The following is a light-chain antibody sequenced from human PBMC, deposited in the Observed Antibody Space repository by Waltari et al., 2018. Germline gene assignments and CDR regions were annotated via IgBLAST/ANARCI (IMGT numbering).Light chain of an antibody. CDR3: MQGSHWPWT. V-gene: IGKV2-30*01. CDR2: KVS. J-gene: IGKJ1*01. Sequence: DVVMTQSPLSLPVTLGQPASISCRSSQSLVASDGNTYFNWFQQRLGQSPRRLLYKVSNRDSGVPDRFTGSGSGTEFTLRISRVEAEDVGVYFCMQGSHWPWTFGQGTKVEIK. CDR1: QSLVASDGNTY.